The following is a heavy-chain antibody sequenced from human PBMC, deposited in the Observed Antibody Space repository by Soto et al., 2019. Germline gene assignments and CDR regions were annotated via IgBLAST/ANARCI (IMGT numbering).Heavy chain of an antibody. V-gene: IGHV4-39*01. D-gene: IGHD2-8*01. Sequence: QVQLQESGPGLVKPSETLSLTCTVSGDSIRSSSHYWAWNRQPPGKGLEWIGGFYYSGSPYYNPSLKSRVTMSVDTSKNQSSLNLNSVTAADTAVYYCYINGFWGQGTLVTVSS. CDR2: FYYSGSP. J-gene: IGHJ1*01. CDR1: GDSIRSSSHY. CDR3: YINGF.